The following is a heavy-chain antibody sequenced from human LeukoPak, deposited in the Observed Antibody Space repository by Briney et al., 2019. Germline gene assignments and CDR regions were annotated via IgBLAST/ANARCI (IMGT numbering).Heavy chain of an antibody. Sequence: GGSLRLSCAASGFTFSSFAMSWVRQAPGKGLEWVSAISGSGGNTYYADSVRGRFTISRDNSKNTLYLQMNSLRAVDTAVYYCAKDRPVLMVYATSPHYFDYWGQGTLVTVSS. J-gene: IGHJ4*02. CDR2: ISGSGGNT. V-gene: IGHV3-23*01. D-gene: IGHD2-8*01. CDR1: GFTFSSFA. CDR3: AKDRPVLMVYATSPHYFDY.